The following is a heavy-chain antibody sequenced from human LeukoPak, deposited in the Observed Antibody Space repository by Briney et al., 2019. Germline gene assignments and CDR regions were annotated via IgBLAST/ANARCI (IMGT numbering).Heavy chain of an antibody. V-gene: IGHV3-9*01. CDR2: ISWKSGSI. CDR3: AKDIGYSSYVLDY. CDR1: GFTFDDYA. J-gene: IGHJ4*02. D-gene: IGHD5-12*01. Sequence: GGSLRLSCAASGFTFDDYAMHWVRQAPGKGLERVSGISWKSGSIGYADSVKGRFTISRDNAKNSLYPQMNSLRSEDTALYYCAKDIGYSSYVLDYWGQGTLVTVSS.